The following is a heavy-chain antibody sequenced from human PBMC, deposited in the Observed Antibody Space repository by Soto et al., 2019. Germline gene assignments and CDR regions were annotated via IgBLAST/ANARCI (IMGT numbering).Heavy chain of an antibody. CDR3: ARDKITGLFDY. CDR1: GGSISSSSYY. V-gene: IGHV4-39*02. J-gene: IGHJ4*02. D-gene: IGHD2-8*02. Sequence: PSETLSLTCTVSGGSISSSSYYWGWIRQSPGKGLEWIGNIYYSGSTYYNPSLKSRVTISVDTSKNQLSLKLSSVTAADTAVYYCARDKITGLFDYWGQGTLVTV. CDR2: IYYSGST.